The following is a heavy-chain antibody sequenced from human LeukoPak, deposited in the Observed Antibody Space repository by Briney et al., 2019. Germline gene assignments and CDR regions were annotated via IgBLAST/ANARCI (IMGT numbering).Heavy chain of an antibody. J-gene: IGHJ4*02. CDR3: ARVGTYGSGSYLSWLDY. Sequence: SETLSLTCTVAGGSISSYYWSWIRQPPGKGLEWIGYIYYSVSTNYNPYLKSRVTISVDTSKNQFSLKLSSVTAADTAVYYCARVGTYGSGSYLSWLDYWGQGTLVTVSS. V-gene: IGHV4-59*01. CDR1: GGSISSYY. D-gene: IGHD3-10*01. CDR2: IYYSVST.